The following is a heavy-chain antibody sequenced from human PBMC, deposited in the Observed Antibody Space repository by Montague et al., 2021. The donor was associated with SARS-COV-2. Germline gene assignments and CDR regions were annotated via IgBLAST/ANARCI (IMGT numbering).Heavy chain of an antibody. Sequence: TLSLTCTVSGGSISSDCYYWSWLPQPAGKGLEWIGRIYTSGTTDSSFSLQSRVTISVDTSKNQFSLKLTSVTAADTAVYYCARAHSGSWAHLDNWGQGSLVTVSS. D-gene: IGHD5-12*01. CDR3: ARAHSGSWAHLDN. CDR2: IYTSGTT. CDR1: GGSISSDCYY. J-gene: IGHJ4*02. V-gene: IGHV4-61*02.